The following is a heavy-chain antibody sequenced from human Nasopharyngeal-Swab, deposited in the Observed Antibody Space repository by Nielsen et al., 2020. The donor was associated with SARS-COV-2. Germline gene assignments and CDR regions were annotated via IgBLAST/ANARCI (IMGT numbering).Heavy chain of an antibody. J-gene: IGHJ5*02. CDR1: GGSIRNYC. CDR3: AREGDSGSFLGSNWFDP. Sequence: SGTLSLTCTVSGGSIRNYCWSWIRAPPGMPLEWIGCIYYSGSTNYNPSLKSRVTLSLDMSKNQFSLKLSSVTAADTAVYYCAREGDSGSFLGSNWFDPWGQGTLVTVSS. D-gene: IGHD1-26*01. V-gene: IGHV4-59*01. CDR2: IYYSGST.